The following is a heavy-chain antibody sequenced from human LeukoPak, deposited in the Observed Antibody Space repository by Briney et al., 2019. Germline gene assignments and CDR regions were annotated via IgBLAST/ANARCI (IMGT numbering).Heavy chain of an antibody. Sequence: SETLSLTCTVSGGSISFYYWSWIRQSPGKGLEWIGYIYYSGSTNYNPSLKSRVTMSVDTSKNQFSLKLSSVTAADTAVYYCARGDYSYASGSYQYYFDYWGQGTLVTVSS. V-gene: IGHV4-59*01. J-gene: IGHJ4*02. CDR1: GGSISFYY. CDR3: ARGDYSYASGSYQYYFDY. CDR2: IYYSGST. D-gene: IGHD3-10*01.